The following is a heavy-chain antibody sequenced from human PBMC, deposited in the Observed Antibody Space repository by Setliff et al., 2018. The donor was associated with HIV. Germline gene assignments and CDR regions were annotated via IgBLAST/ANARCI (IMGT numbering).Heavy chain of an antibody. CDR3: ARDLKEDSGSDVIGLSSDTFDI. V-gene: IGHV1-69*05. D-gene: IGHD5-12*01. Sequence: SVKVSCKASGGTFSSYAISWVRQAPGQGLEWMGGIIPIFGTANYAQKFQGRVIMTRDTSTNTLYMELSNLRSDDTAVYYCARDLKEDSGSDVIGLSSDTFDIWGQGTMVTVAS. CDR1: GGTFSSYA. CDR2: IIPIFGTA. J-gene: IGHJ3*02.